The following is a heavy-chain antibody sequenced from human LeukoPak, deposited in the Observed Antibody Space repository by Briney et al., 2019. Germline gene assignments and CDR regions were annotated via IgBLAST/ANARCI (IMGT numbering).Heavy chain of an antibody. CDR1: GFTFSGYS. CDR3: ARGRVTMVRGATHYYYYGMDV. CDR2: ISSSSSYI. Sequence: AGGSLRLSCAASGFTFSGYSMNWVRQAPGKGLEWVSSISSSSSYIYYADSVKGRFTISRDNAKNSLYLQMNSLRAEDTAVYYCARGRVTMVRGATHYYYYGMDVWGQGTTVTVSS. D-gene: IGHD3-10*01. J-gene: IGHJ6*02. V-gene: IGHV3-21*01.